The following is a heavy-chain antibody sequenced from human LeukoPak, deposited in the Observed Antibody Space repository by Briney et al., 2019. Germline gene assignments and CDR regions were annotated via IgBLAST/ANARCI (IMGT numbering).Heavy chain of an antibody. CDR3: AKALEYSSSSAYFDY. CDR1: GFTYSSYA. D-gene: IGHD6-6*01. J-gene: IGHJ4*02. V-gene: IGHV3-23*01. CDR2: ISGSGGST. Sequence: TGGSLRLSCAASGFTYSSYAMSWVRQAPGKGLEWVSAISGSGGSTYYADSVKGRFTISRDNSKNTLYLQMHSLRAEDTAVYYCAKALEYSSSSAYFDYWGQGTLVTVSS.